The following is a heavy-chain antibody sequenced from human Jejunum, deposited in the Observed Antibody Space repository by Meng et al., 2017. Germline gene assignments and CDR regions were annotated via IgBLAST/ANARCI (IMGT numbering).Heavy chain of an antibody. V-gene: IGHV1-18*01. J-gene: IGHJ4*02. CDR3: ACARGEHSTTGYFDS. CDR2: IFAYNGDI. D-gene: IGHD1/OR15-1a*01. CDR1: GYIFTTYG. Sequence: ASVKVSCKASGYIFTTYGLSWVRQAPGQGLEWMGWIFAYNGDINYAQKLQGRITLTADTSTSTAYMELVSLTSDDTAVYYCACARGEHSTTGYFDSWGQGTLVTVSS.